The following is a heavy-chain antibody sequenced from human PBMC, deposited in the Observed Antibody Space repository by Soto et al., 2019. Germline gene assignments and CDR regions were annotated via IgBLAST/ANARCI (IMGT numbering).Heavy chain of an antibody. Sequence: PSETLSLTCAVSGGSTSSSNWWSWVRQPPGKGLEWIGEIYHTGSTNYNPSLKSRVNISVDKSKNQFSLKLSSVTAADTAVYYCARNLLASSTDWAYVPWSDPWGHGTLVTVSS. CDR1: GGSTSSSNW. V-gene: IGHV4-4*02. J-gene: IGHJ5*02. CDR2: IYHTGST. CDR3: ARNLLASSTDWAYVPWSDP. D-gene: IGHD6-19*01.